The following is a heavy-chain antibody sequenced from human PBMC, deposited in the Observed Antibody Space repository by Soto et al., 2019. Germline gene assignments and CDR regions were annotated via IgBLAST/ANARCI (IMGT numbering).Heavy chain of an antibody. CDR3: ARLGVTTSVYYYTMDV. J-gene: IGHJ6*02. CDR1: GFGLINYG. CDR2: ISAYNGNT. D-gene: IGHD4-4*01. Sequence: GASVKVSCKASGFGLINYGFTWVRQAPEQGLEWMGWISAYNGNTIYAQNLQGRLTMTRDTSTSTAYMELRSLRSDDTAVYYCARLGVTTSVYYYTMDVWGQGTTVTVSS. V-gene: IGHV1-18*04.